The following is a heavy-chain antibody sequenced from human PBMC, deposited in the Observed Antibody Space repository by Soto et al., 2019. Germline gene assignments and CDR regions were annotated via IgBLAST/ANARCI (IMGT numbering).Heavy chain of an antibody. J-gene: IGHJ5*02. Sequence: QVQLVQSGAEVKKPGSSVKVSCKASGGTFSSFTISWVRQAPGQGLEWMGGFIRVSGPAHYAQQFQGRVTLTADESSNTTYMVLRSLRSADTAVYYCAKMICSGGSCYSGWFDPWGQGTLVIVAS. CDR1: GGTFSSFT. CDR3: AKMICSGGSCYSGWFDP. CDR2: FIRVSGPA. V-gene: IGHV1-69*01. D-gene: IGHD2-15*01.